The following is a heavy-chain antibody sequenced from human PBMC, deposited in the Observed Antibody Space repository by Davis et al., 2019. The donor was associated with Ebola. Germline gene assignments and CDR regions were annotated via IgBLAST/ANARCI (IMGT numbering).Heavy chain of an antibody. Sequence: GESLKISCYGSGYSFTNSWIGWVRQVSGNGLEWMGIIYPGDSHTRYSPSLQGHVTMSVDKSITTAYLQWNSLEASDTAMYYCARGGRHSNVDFDYWGQGTLVTVSS. D-gene: IGHD2-15*01. CDR1: GYSFTNSW. J-gene: IGHJ4*02. CDR2: IYPGDSHT. V-gene: IGHV5-51*01. CDR3: ARGGRHSNVDFDY.